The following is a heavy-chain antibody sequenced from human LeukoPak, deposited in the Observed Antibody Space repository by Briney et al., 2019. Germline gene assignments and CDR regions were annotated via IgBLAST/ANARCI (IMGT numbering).Heavy chain of an antibody. D-gene: IGHD3-10*01. V-gene: IGHV4-34*01. CDR1: GGSLSGYF. CDR3: ARGPRRRIDMIRGIITGGQGYMDV. J-gene: IGHJ6*03. CDR2: ISDGGAT. Sequence: SETLSLTCGVSGGSLSGYFWSWIRQPPGKGLEWIAEISDGGATNHNPSLQSRVTISVDTSTDQFSLKLSSVTAADTAVYYCARGPRRRIDMIRGIITGGQGYMDVWDKGATVTVSS.